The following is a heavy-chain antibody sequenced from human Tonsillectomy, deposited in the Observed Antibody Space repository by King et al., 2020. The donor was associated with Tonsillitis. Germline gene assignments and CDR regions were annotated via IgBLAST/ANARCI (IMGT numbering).Heavy chain of an antibody. D-gene: IGHD2-15*01. CDR1: GFTFSSYG. V-gene: IGHV3-30*02. Sequence: VQLVESGGGVVQPGGSLRLSCAASGFTFSSYGMHWVRQAPGKGLEWVAFIRYDGSNKYYADSVKGRFTISRDNSKNTLYLQMNSLRAEDTAVYYCAKDGYCSGGSCYAFLRCYGMDVWGQGTTVTVSS. J-gene: IGHJ6*02. CDR3: AKDGYCSGGSCYAFLRCYGMDV. CDR2: IRYDGSNK.